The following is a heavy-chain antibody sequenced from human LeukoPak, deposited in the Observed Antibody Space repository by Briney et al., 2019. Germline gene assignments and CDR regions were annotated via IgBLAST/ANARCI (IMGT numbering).Heavy chain of an antibody. CDR3: ARAYVVVPSALDY. Sequence: GGSLRLSCAASGFTFSSYSMNWVRQAPGKGREWVSSISSSSSYIYYADSVRGRFTISRDNAKNSQYLQMNSLRAEDTAVYYCARAYVVVPSALDYWGQGTLVTVSS. CDR1: GFTFSSYS. CDR2: ISSSSSYI. V-gene: IGHV3-21*01. D-gene: IGHD2-2*01. J-gene: IGHJ4*02.